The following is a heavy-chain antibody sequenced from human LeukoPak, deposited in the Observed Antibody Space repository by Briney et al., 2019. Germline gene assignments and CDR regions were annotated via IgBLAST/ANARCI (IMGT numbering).Heavy chain of an antibody. CDR3: ATGVVVVAASYY. Sequence: SETLSLTCTASGGSISSSSYYWGWIRQPPGKGLEWIGSIYYSGSTYYNPSLKSRVTISVDTSKNQFSLKLSSVTAADTAVYYCATGVVVVAASYYWGQGTLVTVSS. J-gene: IGHJ4*02. D-gene: IGHD2-15*01. V-gene: IGHV4-39*01. CDR1: GGSISSSSYY. CDR2: IYYSGST.